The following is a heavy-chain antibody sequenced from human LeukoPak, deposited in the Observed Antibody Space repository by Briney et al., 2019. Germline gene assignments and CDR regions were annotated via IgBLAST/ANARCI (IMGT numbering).Heavy chain of an antibody. J-gene: IGHJ4*02. Sequence: GRSLRLSCAASGFTFSSYAMHWVRQAPGKGLEWVAVISYDGSNKYYADSVKGRFTISRDNSKNTLYLQMNSLRAEDTAVYYCARDSAVAGHVSDYWGQGTLVTVSS. CDR1: GFTFSSYA. CDR3: ARDSAVAGHVSDY. D-gene: IGHD6-19*01. V-gene: IGHV3-30-3*01. CDR2: ISYDGSNK.